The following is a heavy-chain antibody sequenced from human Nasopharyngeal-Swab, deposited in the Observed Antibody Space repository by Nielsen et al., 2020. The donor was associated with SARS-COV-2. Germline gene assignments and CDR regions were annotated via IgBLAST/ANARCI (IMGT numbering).Heavy chain of an antibody. CDR1: GFTFSSYW. D-gene: IGHD4-17*01. J-gene: IGHJ4*02. CDR2: INSDGSST. CDR3: ARGRNGDYGDY. Sequence: GESLKISCAASGFTFSSYWMHWVRQAPGKGLVWVSRINSDGSSTSYADSVKGRFTISRDNAKNTLYLQMNSLRAEDTAVYYCARGRNGDYGDYWGQGTLVTVSS. V-gene: IGHV3-74*01.